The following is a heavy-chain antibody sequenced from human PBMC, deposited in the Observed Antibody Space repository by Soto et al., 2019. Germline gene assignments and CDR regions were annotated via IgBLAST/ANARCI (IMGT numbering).Heavy chain of an antibody. Sequence: QVQLVQSGAEVKKPGSSVKVSCKASGGTFNNYAISWVRQAPGQGLEWMGGIIPIIGTADYAHKFQGRLAMSADESTGTTFMELSSLRSEDTALYYCARGGVDVVATSAFDYWCQGTLVTVSS. J-gene: IGHJ4*02. CDR2: IIPIIGTA. CDR3: ARGGVDVVATSAFDY. CDR1: GGTFNNYA. D-gene: IGHD5-12*01. V-gene: IGHV1-69*01.